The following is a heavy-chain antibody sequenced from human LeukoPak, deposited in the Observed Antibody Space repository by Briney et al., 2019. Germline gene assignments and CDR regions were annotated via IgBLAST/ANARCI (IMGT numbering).Heavy chain of an antibody. CDR1: GFTFSSYS. Sequence: GGSLRLSCAASGFTFSSYSMKWVREAPGKGLEWGSSISSSSSYIYYPDSVKGRFTISRDNAKNSLYLQMNSLRAEDTAVYYCARDLWFGELSPYNWLDPWGQGTLVTVSS. D-gene: IGHD3-10*01. V-gene: IGHV3-21*01. CDR3: ARDLWFGELSPYNWLDP. CDR2: ISSSSSYI. J-gene: IGHJ5*02.